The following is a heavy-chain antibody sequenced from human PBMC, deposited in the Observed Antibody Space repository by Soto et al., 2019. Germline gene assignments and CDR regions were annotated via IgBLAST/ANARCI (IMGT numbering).Heavy chain of an antibody. Sequence: EVQLLESGGGLVQPGGSLRLSCAAPGFTFSNYAMNWVRQAPGKGLEWVSVSGSGGSTYYADSVKGRFTISRDNSKNTLYLQMNSLRGEDTAVYYCARRSSGWYFDYWGQGTLVTVSS. CDR3: ARRSSGWYFDY. J-gene: IGHJ4*02. CDR1: GFTFSNYA. V-gene: IGHV3-23*01. CDR2: SGSGGST. D-gene: IGHD6-19*01.